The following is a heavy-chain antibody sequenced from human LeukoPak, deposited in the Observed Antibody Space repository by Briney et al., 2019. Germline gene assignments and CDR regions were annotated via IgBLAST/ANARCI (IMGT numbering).Heavy chain of an antibody. D-gene: IGHD5-12*01. CDR3: ARDDRLRFDVY. CDR1: GITFSSTM. Sequence: GGSLRLSCAASGITFSSTMLRTLRQAPGKGLEPVANINQDGSQRFYVNSVKGRFTISRDNAKNSLYLQMNSLRAEDTAVYYCARDDRLRFDVYCGQGTLVSVSS. CDR2: INQDGSQR. V-gene: IGHV3-7*01. J-gene: IGHJ4*02.